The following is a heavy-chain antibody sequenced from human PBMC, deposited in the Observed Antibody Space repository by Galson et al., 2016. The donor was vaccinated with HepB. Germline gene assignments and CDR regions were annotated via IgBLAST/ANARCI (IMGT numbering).Heavy chain of an antibody. D-gene: IGHD4-17*01. CDR2: ISGSGGST. J-gene: IGHJ4*02. V-gene: IGHV3-23*01. Sequence: SLRLSCAASGFTFSSYAMSWVRQAPGKGLEWVSAISGSGGSTYYADSVKGRFTISRDNSKNTLYLQMNILRAEDTAVYYGANVSGGWGTYGDYELDYWGQGTLVTVSS. CDR3: ANVSGGWGTYGDYELDY. CDR1: GFTFSSYA.